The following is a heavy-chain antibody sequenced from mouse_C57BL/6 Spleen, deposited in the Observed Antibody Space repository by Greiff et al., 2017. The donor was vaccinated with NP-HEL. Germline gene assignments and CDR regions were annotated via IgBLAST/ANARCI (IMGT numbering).Heavy chain of an antibody. D-gene: IGHD2-5*01. Sequence: EVQLQQSGPELVKPGASVKISCKASGYTFTDYNMDWVKQSHGKSLEWIGDINPNNGGTIYNQKFKGKATLTVDKSSSTAYMELRSLTSEDTAVYYCARKERSKSPYYYAMDYWGQGTSVTVSS. CDR3: ARKERSKSPYYYAMDY. V-gene: IGHV1-18*01. CDR1: GYTFTDYN. CDR2: INPNNGGT. J-gene: IGHJ4*01.